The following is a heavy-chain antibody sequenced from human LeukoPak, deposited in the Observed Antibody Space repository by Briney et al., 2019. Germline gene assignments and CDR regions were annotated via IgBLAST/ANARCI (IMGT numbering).Heavy chain of an antibody. Sequence: GASVKVSCKASGYTFTSYGISWVRQAPGQGLEWMGWISAYNGNTNYAQKLQGRVTMTTDTSTSTAYMELRSLRSDDTAVYYCARDCSSTSCYYPFDYWGQGTLVTVSS. CDR1: GYTFTSYG. J-gene: IGHJ4*02. V-gene: IGHV1-18*04. D-gene: IGHD2-2*01. CDR3: ARDCSSTSCYYPFDY. CDR2: ISAYNGNT.